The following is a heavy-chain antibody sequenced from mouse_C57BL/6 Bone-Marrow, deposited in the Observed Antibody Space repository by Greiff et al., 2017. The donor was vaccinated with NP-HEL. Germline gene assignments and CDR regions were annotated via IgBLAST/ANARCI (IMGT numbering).Heavy chain of an antibody. CDR2: ISDGGSYT. Sequence: EVHLVASGGGLVKPGGSLKLSCAASGFTFSSYAMSWVRQTPEKRLEWVATISDGGSYTYYPDNVKGRFTISRDNAKNNLYLQMSHLKSEDTAMYYCARVGDYDDYAMDYWGQGTSVTVSS. D-gene: IGHD2-4*01. CDR1: GFTFSSYA. CDR3: ARVGDYDDYAMDY. V-gene: IGHV5-4*01. J-gene: IGHJ4*01.